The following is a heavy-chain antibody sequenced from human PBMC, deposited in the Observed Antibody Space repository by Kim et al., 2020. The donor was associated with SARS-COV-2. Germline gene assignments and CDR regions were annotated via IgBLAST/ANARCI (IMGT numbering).Heavy chain of an antibody. CDR2: IDEKGST. V-gene: IGHV4-59*08. CDR1: GGSISSYS. Sequence: SETLSLTCTVSGGSISSYSWTWIRQPTGKGLEWIIYIDEKGSTNHNPSLKSRVTMSMDTSNNQLSLELSTVTAADTAIYYCARRFRRSTGDALDIWGPG. J-gene: IGHJ3*02. CDR3: ARRFRRSTGDALDI. D-gene: IGHD1-1*01.